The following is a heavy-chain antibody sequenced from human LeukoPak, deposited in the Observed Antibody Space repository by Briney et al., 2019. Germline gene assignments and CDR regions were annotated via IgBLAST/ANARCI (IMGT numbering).Heavy chain of an antibody. J-gene: IGHJ4*02. V-gene: IGHV3-53*01. CDR1: GFTVSDNY. Sequence: PGGSLRLSCAASGFTVSDNYMSWVRQAPGKRLEWVSVIDNGGNTYYADSVKGRFTISRDNSKNTLYLQMNSLRAEDTAVYYCARDGSARSLGNWGQGTLVSVSS. CDR3: ARDGSARSLGN. D-gene: IGHD6-6*01. CDR2: IDNGGNT.